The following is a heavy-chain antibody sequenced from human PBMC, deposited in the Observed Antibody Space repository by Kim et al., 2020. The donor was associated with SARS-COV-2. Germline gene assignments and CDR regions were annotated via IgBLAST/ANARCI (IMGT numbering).Heavy chain of an antibody. CDR3: ARGLRFLDPPGAYGMDV. CDR1: GFTFSSYG. V-gene: IGHV3-33*01. CDR2: IWYDGSNK. D-gene: IGHD3-3*01. J-gene: IGHJ6*02. Sequence: GGSLRLSCAASGFTFSSYGMHWVRQAPGKGLEWVAVIWYDGSNKYYADSVKGRFTISRDNSKNTLYLQMNSLRAEDTAVYYCARGLRFLDPPGAYGMDVWGQGTTVTVSS.